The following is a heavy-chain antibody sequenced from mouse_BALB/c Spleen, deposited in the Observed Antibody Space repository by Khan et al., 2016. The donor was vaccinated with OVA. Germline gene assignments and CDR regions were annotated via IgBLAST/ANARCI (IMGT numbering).Heavy chain of an antibody. CDR2: IDPYYGGT. CDR3: ARGGYYFDY. CDR1: GYSFTAYN. V-gene: IGHV1S135*01. Sequence: IQLVQYGPELEKPGASVKISCKASGYSFTAYNMNWVKQSNGKSLEWIGNIDPYYGGTTYNQKFKGKATLTVDKSSSTAYMQLKSLTSEDSAVYYCARGGYYFDYWGQGTTLTVSS. J-gene: IGHJ2*01.